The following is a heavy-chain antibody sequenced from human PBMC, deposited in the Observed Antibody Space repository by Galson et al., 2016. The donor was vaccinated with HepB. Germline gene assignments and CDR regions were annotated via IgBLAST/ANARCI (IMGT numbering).Heavy chain of an antibody. CDR2: ISYDGSNE. CDR3: AREERYCSSMRCQNPDYGMEV. J-gene: IGHJ6*02. CDR1: GFRFSRYG. Sequence: SLRLSCAASGFRFSRYGMHWVRQAPGKGLEWVAMISYDGSNEYYADSVKGRVTISRDNSKNSLYLQMNSLRAEDTAVYFCAREERYCSSMRCQNPDYGMEVGGQGTPVTVSS. D-gene: IGHD2-2*01. V-gene: IGHV3-30-3*01.